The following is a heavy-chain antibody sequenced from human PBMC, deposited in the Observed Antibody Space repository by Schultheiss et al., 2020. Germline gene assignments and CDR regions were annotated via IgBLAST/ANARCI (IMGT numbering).Heavy chain of an antibody. V-gene: IGHV4-59*08. D-gene: IGHD1-14*01. Sequence: SETLSLTCTVSGGSISSYYWSWIRQPPGKGLEWIGTIYHSGSTNYNPSLKSRVTISVDKSKNQFSLKLSSVTAADTAVYYCARGSELRPTTGNFDYWGQGTLVTVSS. CDR1: GGSISSYY. CDR2: IYHSGST. CDR3: ARGSELRPTTGNFDY. J-gene: IGHJ4*02.